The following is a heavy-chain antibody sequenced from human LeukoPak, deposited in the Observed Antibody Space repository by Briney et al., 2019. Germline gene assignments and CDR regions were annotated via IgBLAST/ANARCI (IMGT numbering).Heavy chain of an antibody. D-gene: IGHD3-10*01. V-gene: IGHV7-4-1*02. CDR1: GYTFTSNS. CDR2: ISTNTGNP. CDR3: ARDLRVIAFDF. J-gene: IGHJ3*01. Sequence: ASVKVSCKASGYTFTSNSINWVRQAPGQGLEWMGWISTNTGNPTYAQGFTGRFVFSMDTSVSTAYLEISSLKAEDTAVYYCARDLRVIAFDFWGQGTMVTVSS.